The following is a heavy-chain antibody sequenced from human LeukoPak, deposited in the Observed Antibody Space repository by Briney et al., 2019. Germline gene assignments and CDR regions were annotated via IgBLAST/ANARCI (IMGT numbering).Heavy chain of an antibody. V-gene: IGHV1-69*13. J-gene: IGHJ3*02. D-gene: IGHD6-13*01. Sequence: ASVKVSCKASGGTFSSYAISWVRQAPGQGLEWMGGIIPIFGTANYAQKFQGRVTITADESTSTAYMELSSLRSEDTAVYYCARDSLRAAAGTRAFDIWGQGTMVTASS. CDR3: ARDSLRAAAGTRAFDI. CDR1: GGTFSSYA. CDR2: IIPIFGTA.